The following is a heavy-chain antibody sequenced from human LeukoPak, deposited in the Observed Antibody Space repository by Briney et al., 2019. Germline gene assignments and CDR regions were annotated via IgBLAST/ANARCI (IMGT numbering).Heavy chain of an antibody. CDR1: GFTFSSYG. V-gene: IGHV3-33*01. J-gene: IGHJ3*02. D-gene: IGHD5-24*01. CDR3: ASQVTRWLQSADAFDI. CDR2: IWYDGSNK. Sequence: PGRSLRLSCAASGFTFSSYGMHWVRQAPGKGLEWVAVIWYDGSNKCYADSVKGRFTISRDNSKNTLYLQMNSLRAEDTAVYYCASQVTRWLQSADAFDIWGQGTMVTVSS.